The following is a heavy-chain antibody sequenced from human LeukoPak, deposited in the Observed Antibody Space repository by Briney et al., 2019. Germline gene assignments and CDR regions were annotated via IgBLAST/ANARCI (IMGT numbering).Heavy chain of an antibody. CDR2: IWYDGSNK. Sequence: GGSLRLSCAASGFTFSSYGMHWVRQAPGKGLEWVAVIWYDGSNKYYADSVKGRFTISRDNSKNTLYLQMNSLRAEDTAVYYCARSVTTAQYYHGMDVWGQGTTVTVSS. D-gene: IGHD4-17*01. V-gene: IGHV3-33*01. J-gene: IGHJ6*02. CDR3: ARSVTTAQYYHGMDV. CDR1: GFTFSSYG.